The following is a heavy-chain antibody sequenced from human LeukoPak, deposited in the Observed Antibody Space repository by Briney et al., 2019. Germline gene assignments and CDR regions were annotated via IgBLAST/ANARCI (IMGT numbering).Heavy chain of an antibody. CDR2: IYYSGST. D-gene: IGHD5-18*01. J-gene: IGHJ4*02. Sequence: SETLSLTCTVSGGSISSGDYYWSWIRQPPGKGLEWIGYIYYSGSTYYNPSLKSRVTISVDTSKNQFSLKLSFVTAADTAVYYCARARYSYGSNFDYWGQGTLVTVSS. CDR3: ARARYSYGSNFDY. V-gene: IGHV4-30-4*01. CDR1: GGSISSGDYY.